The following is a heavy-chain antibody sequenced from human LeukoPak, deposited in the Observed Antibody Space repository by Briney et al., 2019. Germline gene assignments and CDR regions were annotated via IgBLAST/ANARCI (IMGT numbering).Heavy chain of an antibody. D-gene: IGHD3-10*01. Sequence: PSETLSLTCTVSGGSISSYYWSWIRQPAGKGLEWIGRIYTSGSTNYTPSLKSRVTMSVDTSKNQFSLKLSSVTAADTAVYYCARGRSITMVREKLIRVVFDPWGQGTLVTVSS. CDR1: GGSISSYY. CDR3: ARGRSITMVREKLIRVVFDP. J-gene: IGHJ5*02. V-gene: IGHV4-4*07. CDR2: IYTSGST.